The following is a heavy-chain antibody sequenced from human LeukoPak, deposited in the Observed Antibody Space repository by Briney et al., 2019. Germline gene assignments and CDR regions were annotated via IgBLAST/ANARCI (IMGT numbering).Heavy chain of an antibody. CDR3: AKDQWLAYYYYYGMDV. J-gene: IGHJ6*02. V-gene: IGHV3-30*18. CDR2: ISYDGSNK. CDR1: GFTFSSHG. D-gene: IGHD6-19*01. Sequence: GGSLRLSCAASGFTFSSHGMHWVRQAPGKGLEWVAVISYDGSNKYYADSVKGRFTISRDNSKNTLYLQMNSLRAEDTAVYYCAKDQWLAYYYYYGMDVWGQGTTVTVSS.